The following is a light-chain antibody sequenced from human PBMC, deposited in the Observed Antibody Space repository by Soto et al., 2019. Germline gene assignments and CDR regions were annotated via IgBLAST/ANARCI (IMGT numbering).Light chain of an antibody. CDR1: QGISHY. J-gene: IGKJ4*01. CDR2: GVS. CDR3: HQSYDAQFT. Sequence: DLQLTQSPSSLSASVGDEVTITCRASQGISHYLTWYQQKPGRAPTLLIYGVSTLQSGVPSRFIGGGSGTDFTLTISNLQLEDFATYYCHQSYDAQFTFGGGTRVEIK. V-gene: IGKV1-39*01.